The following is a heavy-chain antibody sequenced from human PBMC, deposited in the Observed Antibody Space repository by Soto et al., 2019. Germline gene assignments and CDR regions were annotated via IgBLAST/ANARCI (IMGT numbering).Heavy chain of an antibody. CDR2: IYYSGST. D-gene: IGHD1-20*01. J-gene: IGHJ4*02. Sequence: QVQLQESGPGLVKPSQTLSLTCTVSGGSISSGDYYWSWIRQLPGKGLEWIGYIYYSGSTYYNPALKSRVTISVNTSTTQFSVKLSSVTAAGTAVYYCARRKRIPGTTVDWGQGTLVTVSS. CDR3: ARRKRIPGTTVD. CDR1: GGSISSGDYY. V-gene: IGHV4-30-4*01.